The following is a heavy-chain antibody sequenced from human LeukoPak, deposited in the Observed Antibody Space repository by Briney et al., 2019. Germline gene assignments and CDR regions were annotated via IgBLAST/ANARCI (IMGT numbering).Heavy chain of an antibody. D-gene: IGHD3-10*01. CDR1: GFTFSSYS. CDR3: ARVGALWFGEYVFDY. V-gene: IGHV3-21*01. CDR2: ISSSSSYI. Sequence: GGSLRLSCAASGFTFSSYSMNWVRQAPGKGLEWVSSISSSSSYIYYADSVKGRFTISRDNAKNSLYLQMNSLRAEDTAVYYCARVGALWFGEYVFDYWGQGTLVTGSS. J-gene: IGHJ4*02.